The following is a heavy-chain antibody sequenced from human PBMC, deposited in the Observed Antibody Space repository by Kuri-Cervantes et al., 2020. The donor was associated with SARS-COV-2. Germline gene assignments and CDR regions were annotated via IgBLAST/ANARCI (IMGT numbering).Heavy chain of an antibody. Sequence: GESLKISCAASGFILSDHYMDWVRQAPGKGLEWVANIKQDGSEKYYVDSVKGRFTISRDNAKNSLYLQMNSLRAEDTAVYYCARWGVYYFDYWGQGTLVTVSS. CDR3: ARWGVYYFDY. CDR2: IKQDGSEK. CDR1: GFILSDHY. J-gene: IGHJ4*02. V-gene: IGHV3-7*01. D-gene: IGHD3-16*01.